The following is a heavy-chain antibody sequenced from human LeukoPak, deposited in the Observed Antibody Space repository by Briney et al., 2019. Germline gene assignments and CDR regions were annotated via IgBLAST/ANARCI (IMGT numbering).Heavy chain of an antibody. Sequence: GGSLRLSCAAPGFTFSSYSMNWVRQAPGKGLEWVSSISSSSSYIYYADSVKGRFTISRDNSKNTLYLQMNSLRAEDTTVFYCARGGGYCTGPSCYTFDYWGQGTLVTVSS. CDR2: ISSSSSYI. V-gene: IGHV3-21*01. CDR1: GFTFSSYS. D-gene: IGHD2-2*02. J-gene: IGHJ4*02. CDR3: ARGGGYCTGPSCYTFDY.